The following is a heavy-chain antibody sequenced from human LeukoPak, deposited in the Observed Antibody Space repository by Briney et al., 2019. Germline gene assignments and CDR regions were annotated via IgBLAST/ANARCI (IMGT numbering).Heavy chain of an antibody. CDR3: ARQTVTRDFDY. Sequence: PSETLSLTCTVSGGSISSSSYYWGWIRQPAGKGLEWIGRIYTSGSTNYNPSLKSRVTISIDTSKNQFSLKLTSVTAADTAVYYCARQTVTRDFDYWGQGTLVTVSS. CDR2: IYTSGST. J-gene: IGHJ4*02. D-gene: IGHD4-17*01. CDR1: GGSISSSSYY. V-gene: IGHV4-61*02.